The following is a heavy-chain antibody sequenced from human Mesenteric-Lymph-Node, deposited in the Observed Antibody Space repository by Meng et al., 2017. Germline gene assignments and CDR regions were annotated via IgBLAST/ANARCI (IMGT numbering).Heavy chain of an antibody. Sequence: QVQLVQSGAEVKKPGASVKVFCKASGYTFTAYYMHWVRQAPGQGLEWMGRINPNSGGTNYAQKFQGRVIMTRDTSISTAYMELSNLGFDDTAVYYCAKALGWGSSPDYWGQGILVTVSS. CDR3: AKALGWGSSPDY. J-gene: IGHJ4*02. D-gene: IGHD2-21*01. V-gene: IGHV1-2*06. CDR2: INPNSGGT. CDR1: GYTFTAYY.